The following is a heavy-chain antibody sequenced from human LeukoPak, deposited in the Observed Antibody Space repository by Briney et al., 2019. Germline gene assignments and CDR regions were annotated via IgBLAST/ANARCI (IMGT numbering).Heavy chain of an antibody. D-gene: IGHD3-10*01. CDR1: TFTFADGA. CDR2: IRRKVYGGAA. V-gene: IGHV3-49*04. CDR3: TSGRTYRAGNYYAFYY. J-gene: IGHJ4*02. Sequence: GRSLRLSSTAATFTFADGAMSWVRQAPGKGLEWVGLIRRKVYGGAAAHAASVEGRFTISRDDSKSIGYPQLNSLKPEDTTVYYCTSGRTYRAGNYYAFYYWGQGTLVTVSS.